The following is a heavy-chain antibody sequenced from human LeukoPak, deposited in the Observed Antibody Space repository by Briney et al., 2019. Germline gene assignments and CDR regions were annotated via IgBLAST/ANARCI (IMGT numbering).Heavy chain of an antibody. Sequence: GESLKISCKGSGYSFTNYWIAWVRQMPGEGLECVGIIYPGDSDTRYSPSFQGQVTISADKSISTAYLQRSSLKASDTAMYYCARRWGRGELGFDPWGQGTLVTVSS. D-gene: IGHD3-16*01. V-gene: IGHV5-51*01. CDR1: GYSFTNYW. CDR2: IYPGDSDT. J-gene: IGHJ5*02. CDR3: ARRWGRGELGFDP.